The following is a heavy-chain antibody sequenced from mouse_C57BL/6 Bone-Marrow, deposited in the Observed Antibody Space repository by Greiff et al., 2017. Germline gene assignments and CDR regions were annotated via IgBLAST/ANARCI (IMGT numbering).Heavy chain of an antibody. Sequence: VQLQQSGAELVKPGASVKMSCKASGYTFTSYWITWVKQRPGQGLEWIGDIYPGSGSTNYNEKFKSKATLTVDTSSSTAYMQLSSLTSEDSAVYYCARPYYSNYWYFDVWGTGTTLTVSS. D-gene: IGHD2-5*01. V-gene: IGHV1-55*01. CDR3: ARPYYSNYWYFDV. J-gene: IGHJ1*03. CDR1: GYTFTSYW. CDR2: IYPGSGST.